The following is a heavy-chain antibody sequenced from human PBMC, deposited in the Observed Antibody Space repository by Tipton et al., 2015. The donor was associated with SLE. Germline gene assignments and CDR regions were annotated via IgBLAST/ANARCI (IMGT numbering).Heavy chain of an antibody. CDR1: GFTFSSYA. CDR3: ASPLRFLECPPGHFQR. V-gene: IGHV3-30-3*01. J-gene: IGHJ1*01. CDR2: ISYDGSNK. Sequence: SLRLSCAASGFTFSSYAMHWVRQAPGKGLEWVAAISYDGSNKYYADSVKGRFTISRDNSKNTLYLQMNSLRAEDTAVYYCASPLRFLECPPGHFQRWGQGTLVTVSS. D-gene: IGHD3-3*01.